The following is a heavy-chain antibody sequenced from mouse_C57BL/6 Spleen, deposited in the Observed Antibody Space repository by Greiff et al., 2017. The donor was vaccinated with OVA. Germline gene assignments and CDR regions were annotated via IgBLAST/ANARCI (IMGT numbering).Heavy chain of an antibody. V-gene: IGHV1-81*01. CDR3: ARGDSNYWFAY. CDR1: GYTFTSYG. Sequence: VQLQQSGAELARPGASVKLSCKASGYTFTSYGISWVKQRTGQGLEWIGEIYPRSGNTYYNEKFKGKATLTADKSSSTAYMELRSLTSEDSAVYFCARGDSNYWFAYWGQGTLVTVSA. D-gene: IGHD2-5*01. J-gene: IGHJ3*01. CDR2: IYPRSGNT.